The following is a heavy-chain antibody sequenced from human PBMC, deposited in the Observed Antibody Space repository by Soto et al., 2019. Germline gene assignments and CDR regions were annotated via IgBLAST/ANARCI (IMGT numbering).Heavy chain of an antibody. Sequence: QVQLVQSGAEVKKPGASVTVSCTASGYTFTSYYIHWVRQAPGQGLEWKGIINPSGGSTSYAQKFQVRVTMTRDTSTTTVYMEVSGLRSEAXAXYYCAXXQEPSTLYYDYYYMDVWGKGTTVTVSS. J-gene: IGHJ6*03. CDR1: GYTFTSYY. V-gene: IGHV1-46*03. CDR3: AXXQEPSTLYYDYYYMDV. CDR2: INPSGGST.